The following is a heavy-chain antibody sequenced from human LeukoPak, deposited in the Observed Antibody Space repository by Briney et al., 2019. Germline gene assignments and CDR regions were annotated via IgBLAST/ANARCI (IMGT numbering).Heavy chain of an antibody. CDR3: ARGPRVLRYFDWLLEGFDY. CDR2: INHSGST. Sequence: PSETLSLTCAVYGGSFSGYYWSWIRQPPGKGLEWIGEINHSGSTNYNPSLKSRVTISVDTSKNQFSLKLSSVTAADTAVYYCARGPRVLRYFDWLLEGFDYWGQGTLVTVSS. J-gene: IGHJ4*02. V-gene: IGHV4-34*01. CDR1: GGSFSGYY. D-gene: IGHD3-9*01.